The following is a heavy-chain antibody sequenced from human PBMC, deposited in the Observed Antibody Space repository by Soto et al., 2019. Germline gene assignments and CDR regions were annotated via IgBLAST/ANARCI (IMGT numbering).Heavy chain of an antibody. CDR3: ARIRSRYSSNSYYFDY. CDR1: GFSLSTRGMR. J-gene: IGHJ4*02. D-gene: IGHD6-13*01. Sequence: SGPTLVNPPQTLTLTCTFSGFSLSTRGMRVSWIRQPPGKALEWLARIDWDDDKFYSTSLKTRLTISKDTSKNQVVLTMTNMDPVDTATYYCARIRSRYSSNSYYFDYWGQGTLVTVSS. CDR2: IDWDDDK. V-gene: IGHV2-70*04.